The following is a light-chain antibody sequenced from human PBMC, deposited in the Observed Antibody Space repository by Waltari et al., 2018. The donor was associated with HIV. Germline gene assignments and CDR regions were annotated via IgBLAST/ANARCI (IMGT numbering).Light chain of an antibody. CDR2: EVT. Sequence: QSALTQPASVSGSPGQSITISCTGTSSDVGSFNLVSWYQHHPGKAPKLIIYEVTKRPPGVSNRFSGSKSGNTASLTISGLQADDEADYHCCSYVGSRTVLFGGGTKVTVL. V-gene: IGLV2-23*02. CDR3: CSYVGSRTVL. J-gene: IGLJ3*02. CDR1: SSDVGSFNL.